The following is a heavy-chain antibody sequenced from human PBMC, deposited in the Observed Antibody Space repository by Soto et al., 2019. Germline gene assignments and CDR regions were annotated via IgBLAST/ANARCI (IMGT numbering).Heavy chain of an antibody. CDR2: IYSGGST. CDR3: ARGEERVAMPSGY. Sequence: GGSLRLSCAVSGFTVSSHYMSWVRQAPGKGLEWVSVIYSGGSTYYADSVKGRFTISRDNSKNTLYLQMNSLRAEDTAVYYCARGEERVAMPSGYWGQGTLVTVSS. D-gene: IGHD2-2*01. V-gene: IGHV3-53*01. J-gene: IGHJ4*02. CDR1: GFTVSSHY.